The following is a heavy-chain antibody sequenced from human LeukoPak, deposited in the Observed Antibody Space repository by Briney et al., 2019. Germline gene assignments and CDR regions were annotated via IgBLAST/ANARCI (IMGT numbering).Heavy chain of an antibody. V-gene: IGHV3-23*01. D-gene: IGHD3-3*01. CDR2: ITGSGGDS. J-gene: IGHJ4*02. CDR1: GFIFSNYA. CDR3: AKKSLWSGPFDY. Sequence: GGSLRLSCIVSGFIFSNYAMSWVRQAPGKGLESVSIITGSGGDSYYADSVKGRFTLSRDNSKNTLYLQMNSLRAEDTALYFCAKKSLWSGPFDYWGQGTLVTVFS.